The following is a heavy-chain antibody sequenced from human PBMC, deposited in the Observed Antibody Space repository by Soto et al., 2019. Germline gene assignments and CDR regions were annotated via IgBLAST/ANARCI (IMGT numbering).Heavy chain of an antibody. CDR2: VYHTGRT. Sequence: QVQLQESGPGLVRPAETLSLICSVSTDSMRTYSWTWIRQSPGKGLEWIGYVYHTGRTEYNPSLEGRITISIDMAKKQFSPQPASGTGADTAVYFCARDDTTGFLEFWGQGTLVTVSS. J-gene: IGHJ4*02. D-gene: IGHD3-10*01. CDR1: TDSMRTYS. V-gene: IGHV4-59*01. CDR3: ARDDTTGFLEF.